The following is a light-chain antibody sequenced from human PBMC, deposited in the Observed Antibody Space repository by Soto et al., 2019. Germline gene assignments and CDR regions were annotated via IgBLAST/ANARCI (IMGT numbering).Light chain of an antibody. CDR2: EGS. J-gene: IGLJ1*01. V-gene: IGLV2-23*01. Sequence: QSALTQPASVSGSPGQSITISCTGTSSDVGSYNLVSWYQQHPGKAPKLMIYEGSKRPSGVSNRFSGSKSGNTASLTISGLQAEDEADYYCCSYAGSNTSYVFGTGTKLTVL. CDR1: SSDVGSYNL. CDR3: CSYAGSNTSYV.